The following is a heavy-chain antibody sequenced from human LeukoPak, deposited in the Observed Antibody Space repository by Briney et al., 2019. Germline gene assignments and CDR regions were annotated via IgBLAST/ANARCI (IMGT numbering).Heavy chain of an antibody. J-gene: IGHJ4*02. V-gene: IGHV3-48*04. CDR2: ISGSSNTI. CDR1: GFSFSTYA. Sequence: GGSLRLSCAASGFSFSTYAMNWVRQAPGKGLEWLSYISGSSNTIYYADSVKGRFTVSRDNAKNSLHLQMNSLRTEDTAVYFCARDYYASGSLDYWGQGTLVTVSS. D-gene: IGHD3-10*01. CDR3: ARDYYASGSLDY.